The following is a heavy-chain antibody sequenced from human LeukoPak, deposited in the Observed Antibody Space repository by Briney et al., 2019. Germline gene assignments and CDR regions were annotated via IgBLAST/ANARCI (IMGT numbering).Heavy chain of an antibody. J-gene: IGHJ6*03. Sequence: PGGSLRLSCSASGFTFSTYTMNWVRQAPGKGLEWVSYISSGSSTIYYADSVKGRFTISRDNSKNTLYLQMNSLRAEDTAVYYCAKVFVRYYYYYMDVWGKGTTVTVSS. CDR3: AKVFVRYYYYYMDV. CDR2: ISSGSSTI. D-gene: IGHD3-10*02. CDR1: GFTFSTYT. V-gene: IGHV3-48*01.